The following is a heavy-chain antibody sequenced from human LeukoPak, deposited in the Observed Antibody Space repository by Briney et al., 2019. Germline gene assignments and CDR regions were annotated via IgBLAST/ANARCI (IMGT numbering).Heavy chain of an antibody. J-gene: IGHJ4*02. V-gene: IGHV3-23*01. CDR3: AKYRIITRSPFDY. Sequence: GGSLRLSCAASGFTFSTYAMNWVRQAPGKGLEWGSTIAPNGATYYADSVKGRFTVSRDNSKNTLFLQMNSLRAEDTAVYYCAKYRIITRSPFDYWGQGTLVTVSS. CDR2: IAPNGAT. CDR1: GFTFSTYA. D-gene: IGHD3-10*01.